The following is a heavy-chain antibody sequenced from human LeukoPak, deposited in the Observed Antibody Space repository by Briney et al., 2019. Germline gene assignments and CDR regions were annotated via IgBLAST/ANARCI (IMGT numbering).Heavy chain of an antibody. CDR2: ISGSGGST. J-gene: IGHJ5*02. CDR3: AKGAMPGGSYYNDWFDP. V-gene: IGHV3-23*01. D-gene: IGHD1-26*01. Sequence: GGSLRLSCAASGFTFSSYAMSWVRQAPGKGLEWVSAISGSGGSTYYADSVKGRFTISRDNSKNTLYLQMNSLRAEDTAVYYCAKGAMPGGSYYNDWFDPWGQGTLVTVSS. CDR1: GFTFSSYA.